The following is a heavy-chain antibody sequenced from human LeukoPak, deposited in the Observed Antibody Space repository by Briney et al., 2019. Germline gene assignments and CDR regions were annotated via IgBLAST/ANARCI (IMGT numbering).Heavy chain of an antibody. Sequence: PSETPSLTCTVSGGSISSYYWSWIRQPPGKGLEWIGYIYYSGSTNYNPSLKSRVTISVDTSKNQFSLKLSSVTAADTAVYYCASRSPSSDSRGYPYYFDYWGQGTLVTVSS. CDR2: IYYSGST. CDR1: GGSISSYY. CDR3: ASRSPSSDSRGYPYYFDY. V-gene: IGHV4-59*08. J-gene: IGHJ4*02. D-gene: IGHD3-22*01.